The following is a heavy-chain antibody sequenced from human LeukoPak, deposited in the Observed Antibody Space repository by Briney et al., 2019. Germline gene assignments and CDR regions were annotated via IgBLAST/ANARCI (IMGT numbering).Heavy chain of an antibody. V-gene: IGHV1-46*01. Sequence: ASVKVSCKASGYTFTSNHIHWVRQAPGQGLEWMGMIYPRDGSTSYAQKFQGRVTVTRDTSTSTVHMELSGLRSEDTAVYYCARDQEGFDYWGQGTLVTVSS. CDR3: ARDQEGFDY. CDR1: GYTFTSNH. J-gene: IGHJ4*02. CDR2: IYPRDGST.